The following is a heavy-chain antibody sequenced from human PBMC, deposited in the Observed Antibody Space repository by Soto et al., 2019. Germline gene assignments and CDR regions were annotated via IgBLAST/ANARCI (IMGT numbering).Heavy chain of an antibody. V-gene: IGHV4-59*01. CDR3: ARTPGYSFGFPFDY. J-gene: IGHJ4*02. Sequence: QVQLHESRPGLVKPSETLSLTCTVSSASISSYYWIWIRQHPGKGLEWIGYIHYSGSTNYNPSLTSRVTISADTSKSRFSLKLSSVTAADTAVYYCARTPGYSFGFPFDYWGRGTLVTFSS. CDR2: IHYSGST. D-gene: IGHD5-18*01. CDR1: SASISSYY.